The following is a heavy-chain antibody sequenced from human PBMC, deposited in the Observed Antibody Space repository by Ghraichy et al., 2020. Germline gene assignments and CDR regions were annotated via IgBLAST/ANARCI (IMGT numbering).Heavy chain of an antibody. CDR2: ISSSGSTI. Sequence: GGSLRRSCTASGFTFSTYEMNWVRQAPGKGPEWVSYISSSGSTIHYADSVKGRFTISRDNAKNSLYLEMNSLSAEDTAVYYCARDTITPGTYFDSWGQGTLDTVSS. D-gene: IGHD6-13*01. CDR1: GFTFSTYE. V-gene: IGHV3-48*03. J-gene: IGHJ4*02. CDR3: ARDTITPGTYFDS.